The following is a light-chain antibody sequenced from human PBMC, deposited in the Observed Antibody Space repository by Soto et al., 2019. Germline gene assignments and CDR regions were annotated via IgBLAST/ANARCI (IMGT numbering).Light chain of an antibody. CDR2: EVS. J-gene: IGLJ3*02. CDR1: SSDVGGYNY. CDR3: SSYTSSNTV. Sequence: QSALTQPASVSGSPGQSITISCTGTSSDVGGYNYVSWCQQHPGKAPKLMIYEVSNRPSGVSNRFSGSKSGNTASLTISGLKAEEEADYYCSSYTSSNTVFGGGTKLTVL. V-gene: IGLV2-14*01.